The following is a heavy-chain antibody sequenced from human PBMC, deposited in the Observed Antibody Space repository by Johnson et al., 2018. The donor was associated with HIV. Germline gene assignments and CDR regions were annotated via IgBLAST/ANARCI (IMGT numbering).Heavy chain of an antibody. CDR2: LSWNSGSI. V-gene: IGHV3-9*01. CDR3: ARVEPIRRAIDAFDI. Sequence: VQLVESGGSVVWPGGSLRLSCAASGFTFDDYAMHWVRQAPGKGLEWVSGLSWNSGSIGYADSVKGRFTISRDNAKNSLYLQMNSLRAEDTALYYCARVEPIRRAIDAFDIWGQGTMVTVSS. J-gene: IGHJ3*02. CDR1: GFTFDDYA.